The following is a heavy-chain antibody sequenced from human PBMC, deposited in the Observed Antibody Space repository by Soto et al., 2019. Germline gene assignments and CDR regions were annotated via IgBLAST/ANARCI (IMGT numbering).Heavy chain of an antibody. J-gene: IGHJ3*02. D-gene: IGHD3-16*01. CDR3: ASGVLVKDYDAFDI. V-gene: IGHV3-33*01. CDR1: GFTFSSYG. Sequence: QVQLVESGGGVVQPGRSLRLSCAASGFTFSSYGMHWVRQAPGKGLEWVAVIWYDGSNKYYADSVKGRFTISRDNSSDTVYVQMNGLGAEDRAEYYCASGVLVKDYDAFDIWGQGTMVTVSS. CDR2: IWYDGSNK.